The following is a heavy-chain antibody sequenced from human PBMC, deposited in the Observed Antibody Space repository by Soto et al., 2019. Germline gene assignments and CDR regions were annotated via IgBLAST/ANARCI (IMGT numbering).Heavy chain of an antibody. CDR1: GFTFSSYA. V-gene: IGHV3-23*01. J-gene: IGHJ4*02. CDR2: ISVSVSST. D-gene: IGHD2-21*02. Sequence: EVQLLESGGGLVQPGGSLRLSCAASGFTFSSYAMNWVRQAPGKGLEWVSAISVSVSSTYYADSVKGRFTISRDNSKNPMYLQMNSLGAEDTAIYYCAKVLRYFSGDGCPPPVYWGQGTLVTVSS. CDR3: AKVLRYFSGDGCPPPVY.